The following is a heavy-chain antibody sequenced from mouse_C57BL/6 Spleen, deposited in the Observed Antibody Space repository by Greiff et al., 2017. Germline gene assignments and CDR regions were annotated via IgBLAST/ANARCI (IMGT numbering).Heavy chain of an antibody. CDR2: IYPGDGDT. D-gene: IGHD2-1*01. Sequence: VKLMESGAELVKPGASVKISCKASGYTFSSYWMNWVKQRPGKGLEWIGQIYPGDGDTNYNGKFKGKATLTADKSSSTAYMQLSSLTSEDSAVYFCAKGGNSYYFDYWGQGTTLTVSS. CDR1: GYTFSSYW. CDR3: AKGGNSYYFDY. V-gene: IGHV1-80*01. J-gene: IGHJ2*01.